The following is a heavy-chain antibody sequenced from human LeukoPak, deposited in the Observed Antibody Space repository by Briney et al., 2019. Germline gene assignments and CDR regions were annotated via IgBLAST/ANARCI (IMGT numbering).Heavy chain of an antibody. V-gene: IGHV4-39*01. CDR3: ARQSSNYDILTGYFLNYYYYYMDV. Sequence: GSLRLSCAASGFTFSSYSMNWVRQPPGKGLEWIGSIYYSGSTYYNPSLKSRVTISVGTSKNQFSLKLGSVTAADTAVYYCARQSSNYDILTGYFLNYYYYYMDVWGKGTTVTISS. D-gene: IGHD3-9*01. CDR2: IYYSGST. J-gene: IGHJ6*03. CDR1: GFTFSSYSMN.